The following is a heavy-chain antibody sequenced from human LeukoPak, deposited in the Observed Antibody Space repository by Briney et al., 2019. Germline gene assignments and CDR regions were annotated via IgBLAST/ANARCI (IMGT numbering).Heavy chain of an antibody. CDR3: ARGDDGAY. Sequence: GGSLRLSCAASGFTFDIYGMNWIRQAPGKGLEWASHISSGSSPKYYADSVRGRFTISRDNAKKSLYLQMNSLRVEDTAVYYCARGDDGAYWGQGTLVTVSS. CDR2: ISSGSSPK. J-gene: IGHJ4*02. V-gene: IGHV3-48*04. CDR1: GFTFDIYG. D-gene: IGHD3-16*01.